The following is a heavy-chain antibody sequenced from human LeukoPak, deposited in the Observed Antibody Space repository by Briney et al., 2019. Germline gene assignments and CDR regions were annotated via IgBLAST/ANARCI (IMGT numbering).Heavy chain of an antibody. CDR1: GGSISSGGYS. D-gene: IGHD3-16*02. CDR3: ARGPIMITFGGVIAHSSYFDY. V-gene: IGHV4-30-2*01. Sequence: SETLSLTCAVSGGSISSGGYSWSWIRQPPGKGLEWIGYIYHSGSTYYNPSLKSRVTISVDRSKNQFSLKLSSVTAADTAVYYCARGPIMITFGGVIAHSSYFDYWGQGTLVTVSS. CDR2: IYHSGST. J-gene: IGHJ4*02.